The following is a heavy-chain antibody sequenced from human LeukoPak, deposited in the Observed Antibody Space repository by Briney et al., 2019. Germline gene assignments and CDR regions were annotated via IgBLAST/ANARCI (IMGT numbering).Heavy chain of an antibody. CDR1: GFTFSSYA. CDR3: AKDPDYYYYYYMDV. Sequence: GGSLRLSCAASGFTFSSYAMSWVRQAPGKGLEWFSAISGSGGSTYYADSVKGRFTISRDNSKNTLYLQMNSLRAEDTAVYYCAKDPDYYYYYYMDVWGKGTTVTISS. V-gene: IGHV3-23*01. CDR2: ISGSGGST. J-gene: IGHJ6*03.